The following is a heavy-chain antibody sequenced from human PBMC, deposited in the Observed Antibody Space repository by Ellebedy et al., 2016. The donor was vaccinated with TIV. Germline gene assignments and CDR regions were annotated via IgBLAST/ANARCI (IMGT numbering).Heavy chain of an antibody. V-gene: IGHV3-30*03. CDR3: ARGASLYGDYVFDY. D-gene: IGHD4-17*01. J-gene: IGHJ4*02. CDR2: ISYEGSDK. Sequence: PGGSLRLSCEPSGFTSSSHGMNWVRQAPGQGLGWVAVISYEGSDKYYVDSVKGRFTISRDNSKNTVYLQMNSLRAEDTAVYYCARGASLYGDYVFDYWGQGTLVTVSA. CDR1: GFTSSSHG.